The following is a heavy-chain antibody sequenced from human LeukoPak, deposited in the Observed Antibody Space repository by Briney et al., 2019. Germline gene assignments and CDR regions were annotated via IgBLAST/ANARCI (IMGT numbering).Heavy chain of an antibody. D-gene: IGHD2/OR15-2a*01. J-gene: IGHJ4*02. Sequence: ASVKVSCKASGYIFTDYYMHWVRQAPGQELGWMGRINPNSGGTNYAQKFQGRVTMTRDTSIGTAYMEVSRLKSDDTAMFYCAIRPVNSVSDGFYWGQGTLVTVSS. CDR1: GYIFTDYY. CDR3: AIRPVNSVSDGFY. V-gene: IGHV1/OR15-1*04. CDR2: INPNSGGT.